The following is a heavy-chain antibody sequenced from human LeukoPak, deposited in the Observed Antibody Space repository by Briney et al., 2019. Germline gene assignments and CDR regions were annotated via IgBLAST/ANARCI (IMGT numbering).Heavy chain of an antibody. V-gene: IGHV3-66*02. CDR3: ARLLAY. CDR1: GFTVSSNY. D-gene: IGHD2-21*01. J-gene: IGHJ4*02. Sequence: PGGSLRLSCAASGFTVSSNYMSWVRQAPGKGLEWVSVIYSGGSTCYADSVKGRSTISRDNSKNTPYLQMNSLRAEDTAVYYCARLLAYWGQGTLVTVSS. CDR2: IYSGGST.